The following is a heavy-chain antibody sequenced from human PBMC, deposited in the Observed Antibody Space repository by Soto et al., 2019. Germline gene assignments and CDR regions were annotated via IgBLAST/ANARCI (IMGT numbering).Heavy chain of an antibody. CDR1: GGSFRSFY. CDR3: ARVRKGVTTIRRYGMDV. CDR2: IIHSGIT. V-gene: IGHV4-34*12. D-gene: IGHD4-17*01. Sequence: SETLSLTCAVYGGSFRSFYWSWIRQPPGKGLEWIGEIIHSGITNYNPSLESRVTISLDTSKNQFSLKVNSVIAADTAVYYCARVRKGVTTIRRYGMDVWGQGTPVTVSP. J-gene: IGHJ6*01.